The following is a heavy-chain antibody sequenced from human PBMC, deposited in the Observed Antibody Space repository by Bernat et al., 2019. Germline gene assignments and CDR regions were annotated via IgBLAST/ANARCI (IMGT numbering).Heavy chain of an antibody. CDR3: ASFTTVTTGDY. CDR2: IDPSNGGT. D-gene: IGHD4-4*01. Sequence: QVQLVQSGAEVKKPGASAKVSCKASGYTFSNYYMHWVRQAPGQGLEWMGIIDPSNGGTAYAQKFQGRVTMTRDTSTSTVYMELSSLRSEDTALYYCASFTTVTTGDYWGQGTLVTVSS. V-gene: IGHV1-46*01. J-gene: IGHJ4*02. CDR1: GYTFSNYY.